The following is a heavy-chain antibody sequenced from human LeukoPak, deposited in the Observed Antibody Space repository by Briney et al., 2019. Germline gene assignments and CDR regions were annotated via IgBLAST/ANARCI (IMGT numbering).Heavy chain of an antibody. CDR1: GFTFSSYG. CDR2: ITYDGNDK. J-gene: IGHJ4*02. Sequence: GGSLRLSCAASGFTFSSYGMHWVRQAPGKGLEWVALITYDGNDKHYADSVKGRFTISRDNSKNTLYLQMNSLRAEDTAVYYCAKSPGLRYYFDYWGQGTLVTVSS. D-gene: IGHD3/OR15-3a*01. V-gene: IGHV3-33*05. CDR3: AKSPGLRYYFDY.